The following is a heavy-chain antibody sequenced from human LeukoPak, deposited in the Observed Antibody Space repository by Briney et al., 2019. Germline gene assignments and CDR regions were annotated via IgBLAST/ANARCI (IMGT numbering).Heavy chain of an antibody. CDR1: GFTFSSYW. J-gene: IGHJ3*02. CDR3: AKAGIHHTMIPPTGAFDI. D-gene: IGHD3-22*01. Sequence: GGSLRLSCAASGFTFSSYWMHWVRQAPGKGLEWVSAISGSGGSTYYADSVKGRFTISRDNSKNTLYLQMNSLRAEDTAVYYCAKAGIHHTMIPPTGAFDIWGQGTMVTVSS. V-gene: IGHV3-23*01. CDR2: ISGSGGST.